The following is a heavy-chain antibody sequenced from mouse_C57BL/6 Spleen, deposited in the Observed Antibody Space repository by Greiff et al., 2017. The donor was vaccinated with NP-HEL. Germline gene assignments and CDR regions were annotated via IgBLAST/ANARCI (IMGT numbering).Heavy chain of an antibody. CDR2: INPYNGGT. D-gene: IGHD2-3*01. J-gene: IGHJ2*01. CDR3: ARYRYDGYGFDY. Sequence: EVQLQQSGPVLVKPGASVKMSCKASGYTFTDYYMNWVKQSHGKSLEWIGVINPYNGGTSYNQKFKGKATLTVDKSSSTAYMELNSLTSEDSAVYYCARYRYDGYGFDYWGQGTTLTVSS. CDR1: GYTFTDYY. V-gene: IGHV1-19*01.